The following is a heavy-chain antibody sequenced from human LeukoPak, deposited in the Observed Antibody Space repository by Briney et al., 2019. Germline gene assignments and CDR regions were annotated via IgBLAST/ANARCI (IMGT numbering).Heavy chain of an antibody. D-gene: IGHD2-21*02. CDR1: GYTFTGYY. V-gene: IGHV3-23*01. CDR2: ISGSGGST. CDR3: AKDGIGGVVVTAIPIYYFDY. J-gene: IGHJ4*02. Sequence: SCKASGYTFTGYYMHWVRQAPGKGLEWVSAISGSGGSTYYADSVKGRFTISRDNSKNTLYLQMNSLRAEDTAVYYCAKDGIGGVVVTAIPIYYFDYWGQGTLVTVSS.